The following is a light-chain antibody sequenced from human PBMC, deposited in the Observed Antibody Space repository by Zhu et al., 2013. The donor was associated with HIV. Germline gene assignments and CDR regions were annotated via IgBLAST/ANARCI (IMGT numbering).Light chain of an antibody. J-gene: IGLJ3*02. CDR3: ATWDDSLNGWV. Sequence: SYELTQPPSVSVAPGKTARVTCGVNNIGIGRVHWYQQKPGQAPVLVIYDNSDRPSGIPERFSGSKSGTSASLAISGLQSEDEADYYCATWDDSLNGWVFGGGAKLTVL. V-gene: IGLV3-21*01. CDR2: DNS. CDR1: NIGIGR.